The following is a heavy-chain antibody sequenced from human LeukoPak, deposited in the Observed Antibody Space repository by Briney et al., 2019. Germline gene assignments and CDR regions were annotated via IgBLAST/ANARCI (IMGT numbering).Heavy chain of an antibody. D-gene: IGHD3-10*01. Sequence: SETLSLTCTVSGGSISSHYWSWIRQPPGKGLEWIEYIYYSGSTNYNPSLKSRVTISVDTSKNQFSLKLSSVTAADTAVYYCARDLIGDYGSGSYSDYWGQGTLVTVSS. CDR1: GGSISSHY. CDR3: ARDLIGDYGSGSYSDY. V-gene: IGHV4-59*11. CDR2: IYYSGST. J-gene: IGHJ4*02.